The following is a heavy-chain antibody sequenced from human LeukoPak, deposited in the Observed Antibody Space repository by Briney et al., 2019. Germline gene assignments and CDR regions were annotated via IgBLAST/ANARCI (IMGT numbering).Heavy chain of an antibody. Sequence: SETLSLTCAVYGGSFSGYYWSWIRQPPGKGLEWIGYIYYSGSIYYNPSLKSRVTMSVDTSKNQFSLKLSSVTAVDTAVYYCARGSSGYYLDWGQGTLVTVSS. CDR2: IYYSGSI. V-gene: IGHV4-34*01. CDR1: GGSFSGYY. CDR3: ARGSSGYYLD. D-gene: IGHD3-22*01. J-gene: IGHJ4*02.